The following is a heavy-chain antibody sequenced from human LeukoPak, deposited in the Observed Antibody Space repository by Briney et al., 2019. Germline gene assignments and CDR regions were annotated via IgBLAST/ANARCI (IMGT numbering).Heavy chain of an antibody. V-gene: IGHV3-30-3*01. CDR1: GFTFSSYA. D-gene: IGHD6-25*01. Sequence: PGGSLRLSCAASGFTFSSYAVHWVRQAPGKGLEWVAAISYDGSNKYYADSVKGRFTISRDNSKNTPYLQMNSLRAEDTAVYYCARTREQRQALDYWGQGTLVTVSS. CDR2: ISYDGSNK. J-gene: IGHJ4*02. CDR3: ARTREQRQALDY.